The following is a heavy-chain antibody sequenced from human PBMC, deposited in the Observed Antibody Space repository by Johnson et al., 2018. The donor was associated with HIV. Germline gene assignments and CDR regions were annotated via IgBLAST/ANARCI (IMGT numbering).Heavy chain of an antibody. V-gene: IGHV3-7*01. CDR2: IKQDGGEK. Sequence: VLLVESGGGLVQPGGSLRLSCAASGFTFSSYWMSCVRQAPGKGLEWVANIKQDGGEKYYVDSVKGRFTISRDNAKNSLYLQMNSLSAEDTAVYYCVRDQGSGWPTNAFDIWGRGTRVTVSS. CDR3: VRDQGSGWPTNAFDI. J-gene: IGHJ3*02. CDR1: GFTFSSYW. D-gene: IGHD6-19*01.